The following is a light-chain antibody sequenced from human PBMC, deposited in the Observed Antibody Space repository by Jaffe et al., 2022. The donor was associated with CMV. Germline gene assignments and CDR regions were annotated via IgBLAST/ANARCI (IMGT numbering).Light chain of an antibody. CDR2: GAS. CDR1: QSVSSSY. V-gene: IGKV3-20*01. J-gene: IGKJ2*01. Sequence: EIVLTQSPGTLSLSPGEIATLSCRASQSVSSSYLAWYQQKPGQAPRPLIYGASSRASGIPDRFSGSGSGTDFTLTISRLEPEDFAVYYCQQYGRSPHTFGQGTKLEIK. CDR3: QQYGRSPHT.